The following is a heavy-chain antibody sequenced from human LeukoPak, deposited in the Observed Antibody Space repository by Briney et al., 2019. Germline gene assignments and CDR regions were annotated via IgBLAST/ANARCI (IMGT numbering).Heavy chain of an antibody. V-gene: IGHV6-1*01. CDR1: GDSVSSNSAA. CDR2: TYYRSKWYN. J-gene: IGHJ4*02. CDR3: ARDRSAGYYGDFYYFDY. Sequence: SQTLSLTCAISGDSVSSNSAAWNWIRQSPSRGLERLGRTYYRSKWYNDYAVSVKSRITINPDTAKNQFSLQLNSVTPEDTAVYYCARDRSAGYYGDFYYFDYWGQGTLVTVSS. D-gene: IGHD4-17*01.